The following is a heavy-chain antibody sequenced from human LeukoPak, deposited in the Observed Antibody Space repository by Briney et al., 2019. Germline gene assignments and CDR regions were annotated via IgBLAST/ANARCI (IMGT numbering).Heavy chain of an antibody. J-gene: IGHJ3*02. Sequence: SETLSLTCTVSGGSISSSSYYWGWIRQPPGKGLGWIGSIYYSGSTYYNPSLKSRVTISVDTSKNQFSLKLSSVTAADTAVYYCARAYYDFWSGYWEAGAFDIWGQGTMVTVSS. V-gene: IGHV4-39*07. D-gene: IGHD3-3*01. CDR3: ARAYYDFWSGYWEAGAFDI. CDR2: IYYSGST. CDR1: GGSISSSSYY.